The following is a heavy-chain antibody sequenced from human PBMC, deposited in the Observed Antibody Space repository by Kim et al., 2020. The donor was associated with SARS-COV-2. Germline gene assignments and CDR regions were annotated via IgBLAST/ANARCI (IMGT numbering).Heavy chain of an antibody. V-gene: IGHV4-59*12. CDR2: T. Sequence: TNYNPSLSSRVTLSLDTAKNRCSLKLTSLTAADTAMYYCARVDYLGWFDPWGRGTLVTVSS. D-gene: IGHD4-17*01. J-gene: IGHJ5*01. CDR3: ARVDYLGWFDP.